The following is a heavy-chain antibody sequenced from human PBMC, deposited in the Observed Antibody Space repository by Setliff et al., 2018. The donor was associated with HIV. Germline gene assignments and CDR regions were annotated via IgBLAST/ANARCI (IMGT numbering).Heavy chain of an antibody. D-gene: IGHD3-22*01. V-gene: IGHV3-23*01. J-gene: IGHJ3*02. Sequence: GSLRLSCAASGLTFSNYATTWVRQAPGKGLEWVSAISDSGSSTYYADSVKGRFTISRDNSKNTLYLEMNSLRAEDTAEYYCAKRGYDSSALRAFDAFDIWGQGTLVTVSS. CDR1: GLTFSNYA. CDR2: ISDSGSST. CDR3: AKRGYDSSALRAFDAFDI.